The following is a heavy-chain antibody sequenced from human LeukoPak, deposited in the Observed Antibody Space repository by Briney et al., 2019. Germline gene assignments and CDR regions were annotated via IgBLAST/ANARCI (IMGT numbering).Heavy chain of an antibody. V-gene: IGHV1-69*13. J-gene: IGHJ1*01. CDR3: ASPPITQVVTQYFQH. Sequence: SVKVSCKASGGTFSSYAISWVRQAPGQGLEWMGGIIPIFGSANYAQKFQGRVTITADESTSTAYMELSSLRSEDTAVYYCASPPITQVVTQYFQHWGQGTLVTVSS. CDR2: IIPIFGSA. CDR1: GGTFSSYA. D-gene: IGHD3-22*01.